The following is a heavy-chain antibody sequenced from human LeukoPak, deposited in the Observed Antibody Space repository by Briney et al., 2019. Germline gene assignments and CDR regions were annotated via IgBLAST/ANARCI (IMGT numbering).Heavy chain of an antibody. D-gene: IGHD4/OR15-4a*01. V-gene: IGHV3-21*01. Sequence: GGSLSLTCAVSGRTISSCTMNWIRQAPGKGLEWVSSISTSRYIYYADSVKGRFTISRDNAKNSLYLQMHSLRAEDTAVYYCARDRAKISLAHYCRLGGRGPLVTVSS. CDR2: ISTSRYI. J-gene: IGHJ4*02. CDR3: ARDRAKISLAHYCRL. CDR1: GRTISSCT.